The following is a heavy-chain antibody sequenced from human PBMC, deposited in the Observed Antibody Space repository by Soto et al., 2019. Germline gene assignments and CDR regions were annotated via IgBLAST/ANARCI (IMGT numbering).Heavy chain of an antibody. J-gene: IGHJ4*02. D-gene: IGHD4-4*01. V-gene: IGHV3-11*01. Sequence: QVQLVVSGGGLVKPGGSLRISCAASGFTFSDYYISWIRQAPGKGLERVAYISSSGSIIYYADSVKGRFTISRDNAKNSLYLQMNSLGAEDTAVYYCALAGYDSNYYAVTPLSAGHFWGQGTLVTVSS. CDR2: ISSSGSII. CDR1: GFTFSDYY. CDR3: ALAGYDSNYYAVTPLSAGHF.